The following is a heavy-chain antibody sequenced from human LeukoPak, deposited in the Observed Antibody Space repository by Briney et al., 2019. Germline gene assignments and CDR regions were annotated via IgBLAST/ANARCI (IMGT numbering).Heavy chain of an antibody. D-gene: IGHD3-10*01. CDR2: INSDGSST. Sequence: PGGSLRLSCAASGFTFSSYWMHWVRQAPGKGLVWVSRINSDGSSTSYAGSVKGRFTISRDNAKNTLYLQMNSLRAEDTAVYYCARAEELLLWFGELLSSHYYGMDVWGQGTTVTVSS. J-gene: IGHJ6*02. CDR1: GFTFSSYW. V-gene: IGHV3-74*01. CDR3: ARAEELLLWFGELLSSHYYGMDV.